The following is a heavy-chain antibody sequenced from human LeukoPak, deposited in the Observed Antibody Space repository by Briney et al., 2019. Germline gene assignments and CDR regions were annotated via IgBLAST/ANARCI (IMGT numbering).Heavy chain of an antibody. J-gene: IGHJ3*02. D-gene: IGHD1-26*01. V-gene: IGHV3-74*01. CDR2: INSDGSST. CDR1: GFTSSSYW. Sequence: GGSLRLSCAASGFTSSSYWMHWVRQAPGKGLVWVSRINSDGSSTSYADSVKGRFTISRDNAKNTLYLQMNSLRAEDTAVYYCARDLGGSYSSDAFDIWGQGTMVTVSS. CDR3: ARDLGGSYSSDAFDI.